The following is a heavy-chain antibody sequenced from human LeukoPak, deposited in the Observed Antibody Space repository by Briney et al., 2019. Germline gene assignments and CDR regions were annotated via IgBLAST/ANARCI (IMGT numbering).Heavy chain of an antibody. CDR2: ISSSGSTI. CDR3: ARGPSGSYNFDY. J-gene: IGHJ4*02. CDR1: GFTFCSYE. D-gene: IGHD3-10*01. V-gene: IGHV3-48*03. Sequence: PGGSLRLSCAASGFTFCSYEMNWVRQAPGKGLEWVSYISSSGSTIYYADSVKGRFTISRDNAKNSLYLQMNSLRAEDTAVYYCARGPSGSYNFDYWGQGTLVTVSS.